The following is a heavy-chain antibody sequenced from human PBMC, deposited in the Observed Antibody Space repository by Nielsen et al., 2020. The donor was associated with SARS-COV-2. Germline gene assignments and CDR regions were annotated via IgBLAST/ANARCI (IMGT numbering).Heavy chain of an antibody. CDR1: GYTFTSYA. J-gene: IGHJ6*03. Sequence: SVKVSCKASGYTFTSYAISWVRQAPGQGLEWMGGINPIFGTANYAQKFQGRVTITADESTSTAYMELSSLRSEDTAVYYCATEKRYQLSGYYYYYMDVWSKGTTVTVSS. CDR2: INPIFGTA. D-gene: IGHD2-2*01. V-gene: IGHV1-69*13. CDR3: ATEKRYQLSGYYYYYMDV.